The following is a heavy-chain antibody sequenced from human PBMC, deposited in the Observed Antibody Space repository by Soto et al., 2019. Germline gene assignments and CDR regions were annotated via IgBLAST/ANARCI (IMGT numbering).Heavy chain of an antibody. CDR1: GFTFSSYA. D-gene: IGHD5-12*01. J-gene: IGHJ4*02. V-gene: IGHV3-30-3*01. CDR3: ARGAGYSGYEESDLDY. Sequence: QVQLVESGGGVVQPGRSLRLSCAASGFTFSSYAMHWVRQAPGKGLEWVAVISYDGSNKYYADSVKGRFTISRDNSKNTLYLQMNSLRAEDTAVYYCARGAGYSGYEESDLDYWGQGTLVTVSS. CDR2: ISYDGSNK.